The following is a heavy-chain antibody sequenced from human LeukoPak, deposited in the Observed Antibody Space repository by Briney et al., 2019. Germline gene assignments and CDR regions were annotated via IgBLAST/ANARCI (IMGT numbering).Heavy chain of an antibody. CDR3: AKDYPGERLNDY. J-gene: IGHJ4*02. Sequence: PGGSLRLSRAASGFTFSSYGMHWVRQAPGKGLEWVAFIRYDGSNKYYADSVKGRFTISRDNSKNTLYLQMNSLRAEDTAVYYCAKDYPGERLNDYWGQGTLVTVSS. D-gene: IGHD1-1*01. CDR2: IRYDGSNK. V-gene: IGHV3-30*02. CDR1: GFTFSSYG.